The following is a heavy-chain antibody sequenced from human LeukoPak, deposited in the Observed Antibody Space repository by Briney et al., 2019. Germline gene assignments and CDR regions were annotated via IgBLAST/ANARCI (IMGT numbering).Heavy chain of an antibody. CDR2: ISWNSGSI. CDR1: GFTFEDYA. CDR3: AKDIERYSYDPYYYYGMDV. J-gene: IGHJ6*02. Sequence: GRSLRLSCAASGFTFEDYAMHWVRQAPGKGLEWVSGISWNSGSIGYADSVKGRFTISRDNAKNSLYLQMNSLRAEDTALYYCAKDIERYSYDPYYYYGMDVRGQGTTVTVSS. V-gene: IGHV3-9*01. D-gene: IGHD5-18*01.